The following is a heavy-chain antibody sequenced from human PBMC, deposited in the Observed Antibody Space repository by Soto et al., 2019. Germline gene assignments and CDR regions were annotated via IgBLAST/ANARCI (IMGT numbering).Heavy chain of an antibody. D-gene: IGHD3-22*01. CDR1: GFTFSSYW. CDR2: IKQDGSEK. Sequence: GSLRLSCAASGFTFSSYWMSWVRQAPGKGLEWVANIKQDGSEKYYVDSVKGRFTISRDNAKNSLYLQMNSLRAEDTAVYYCARWGLEDSSGYYYAGGDYWGQGTLVTVSS. CDR3: ARWGLEDSSGYYYAGGDY. J-gene: IGHJ4*02. V-gene: IGHV3-7*01.